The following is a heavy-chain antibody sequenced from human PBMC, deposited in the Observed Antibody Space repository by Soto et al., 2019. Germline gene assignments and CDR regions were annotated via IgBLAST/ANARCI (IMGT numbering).Heavy chain of an antibody. CDR1: GFTFSSYG. CDR2: ISYDGSNK. J-gene: IGHJ4*02. CDR3: AKNHYGDYEGFDY. D-gene: IGHD4-17*01. Sequence: QVQLVESGGGVVQPGRSLRLSCAASGFTFSSYGMHWVRQAPGKGLEWVAVISYDGSNKYYADSVKGRFTISRDNSKNTLYLQMNSLRAEDTAVYYCAKNHYGDYEGFDYWGQGTLVTVSS. V-gene: IGHV3-30*18.